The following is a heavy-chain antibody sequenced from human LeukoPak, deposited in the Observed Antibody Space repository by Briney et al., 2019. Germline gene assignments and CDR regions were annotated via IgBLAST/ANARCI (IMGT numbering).Heavy chain of an antibody. CDR3: ARGGRWLQFYAFDI. V-gene: IGHV4-59*01. J-gene: IGHJ3*02. Sequence: SETLSLTCTVSGGSISSYYWSWIRQPPGKGLEWIGYIYYSGSTNYNPSLKRRVTISVDTSKNQFSLKLSSVTAADTAVYYCARGGRWLQFYAFDIWGQGTMVTVSS. D-gene: IGHD5-24*01. CDR1: GGSISSYY. CDR2: IYYSGST.